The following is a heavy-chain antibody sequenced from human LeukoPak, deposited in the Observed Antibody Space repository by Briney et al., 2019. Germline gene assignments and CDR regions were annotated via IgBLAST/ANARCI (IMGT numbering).Heavy chain of an antibody. CDR2: ISSSSSYI. J-gene: IGHJ4*02. CDR3: ARDRGSKSDELYYFDY. D-gene: IGHD3-10*01. V-gene: IGHV3-21*01. CDR1: GFTFSSYS. Sequence: PGGSLRLSCAASGFTFSSYSMNWVRQAPGKGLEWVSSISSSSSYIYYADSVKGRFTISRDNAKNSLYLQMNSLRAEDTAVYYCARDRGSKSDELYYFDYWGQGTLVTVSS.